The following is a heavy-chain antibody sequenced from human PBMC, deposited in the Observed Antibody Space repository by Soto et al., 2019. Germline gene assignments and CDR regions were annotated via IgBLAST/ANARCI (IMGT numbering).Heavy chain of an antibody. J-gene: IGHJ6*02. V-gene: IGHV3-30*18. CDR1: GITFSSYG. CDR3: AKGGWEYGDHGGVENYYYGMDI. Sequence: QEKLVESGGGVVQPVRSLRLSCVVSGITFSSYGMHWVRQAPGKGLEWVAVISHDGNDKYYADSVKGRFTISRDNYKNTLYLQMNSLRAEDTAVYYCAKGGWEYGDHGGVENYYYGMDIWGQGTTVTVSS. D-gene: IGHD4-17*01. CDR2: ISHDGNDK.